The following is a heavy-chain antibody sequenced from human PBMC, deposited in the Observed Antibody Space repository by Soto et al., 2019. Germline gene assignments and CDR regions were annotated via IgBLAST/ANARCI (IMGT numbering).Heavy chain of an antibody. V-gene: IGHV3-7*01. Sequence: PGGSLRLSCAASGFTFSSYWMSWVRQAPGKGLEWVANIKQDGSEKYYVDSVKGRFTISRDNAKNSLYLQMNSLRAEDTAVYYCARVSQLLYYDWFDPWGQGTLVTVSS. CDR3: ARVSQLLYYDWFDP. CDR2: IKQDGSEK. D-gene: IGHD2-2*02. J-gene: IGHJ5*02. CDR1: GFTFSSYW.